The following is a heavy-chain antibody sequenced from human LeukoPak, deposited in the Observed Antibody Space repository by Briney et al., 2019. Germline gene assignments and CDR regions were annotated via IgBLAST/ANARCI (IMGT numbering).Heavy chain of an antibody. D-gene: IGHD5/OR15-5a*01. J-gene: IGHJ4*02. V-gene: IGHV3-23*01. CDR2: ISTSGRAT. CDR1: GFAFSTYA. CDR3: AKARGSSVYEQFDY. Sequence: GGSLRLSCAASGFAFSTYAMTWVRQAPEKGLEWVSTISTSGRATYYADSVEGRFTISRDNSKNTLYLQMNSLRADDTAVYYCAKARGSSVYEQFDYWGQGTQVTVSP.